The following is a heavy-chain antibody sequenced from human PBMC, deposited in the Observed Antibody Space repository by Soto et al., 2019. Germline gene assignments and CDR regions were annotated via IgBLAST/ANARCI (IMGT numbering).Heavy chain of an antibody. CDR1: GYTFTSYA. Sequence: ASVKVSCKASGYTFTSYAMHWVRQAPGQRLEWMGWINAGNGNTKYSQKFQGRVTITRDTSASTAYMELSSLRSEDTAVYYCARYHYDGDYEPYFYYWGQGTLVTVSS. J-gene: IGHJ4*02. V-gene: IGHV1-3*01. CDR2: INAGNGNT. CDR3: ARYHYDGDYEPYFYY. D-gene: IGHD4-17*01.